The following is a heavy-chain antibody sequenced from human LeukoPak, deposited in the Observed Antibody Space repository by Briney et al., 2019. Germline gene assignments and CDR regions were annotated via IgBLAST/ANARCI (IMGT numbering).Heavy chain of an antibody. D-gene: IGHD3-3*01. Sequence: PGGSLRLSCAASGFTFSSYWMSWVRQAPGKGLEGVANIEQDGSEKYYVDSVKGRFTISRDNAKNSLYLQMNSLRAEDTALYYCAKDILEWLGEPHAFDIWGQGTMVTVSS. J-gene: IGHJ3*02. V-gene: IGHV3-7*03. CDR2: IEQDGSEK. CDR1: GFTFSSYW. CDR3: AKDILEWLGEPHAFDI.